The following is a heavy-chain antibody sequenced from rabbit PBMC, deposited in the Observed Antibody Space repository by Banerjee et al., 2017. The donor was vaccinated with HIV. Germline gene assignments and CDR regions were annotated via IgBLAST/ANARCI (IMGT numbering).Heavy chain of an antibody. V-gene: IGHV1S45*01. Sequence: QEQLEESGGDLVKPEGSLTLTCTASGFSFSSSYWICWVRQAPGKGLEWIACIYAGSSDFTYYASWAKGRFTISKTSSTTVTLQMTSLTVADTATYFCARGGPDDGDGLNLWGPGTLVTVS. CDR2: IYAGSSDFT. CDR3: ARGGPDDGDGLNL. J-gene: IGHJ4*01. D-gene: IGHD2-1*01. CDR1: GFSFSSSYW.